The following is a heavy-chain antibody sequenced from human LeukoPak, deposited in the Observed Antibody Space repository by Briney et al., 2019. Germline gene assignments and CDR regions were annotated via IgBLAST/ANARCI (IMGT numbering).Heavy chain of an antibody. Sequence: PSETLSLTCTVSGGSISSYYWSWIRQPPGKGLEWSGYIYYSGSTNYNPSLKSRFTISVHTSKNQFSLKLSSVTAADTAVYYCAGGVMITFGGVIVVWGQGTLVTVSS. D-gene: IGHD3-16*02. V-gene: IGHV4-59*01. CDR1: GGSISSYY. CDR2: IYYSGST. CDR3: AGGVMITFGGVIVV. J-gene: IGHJ4*02.